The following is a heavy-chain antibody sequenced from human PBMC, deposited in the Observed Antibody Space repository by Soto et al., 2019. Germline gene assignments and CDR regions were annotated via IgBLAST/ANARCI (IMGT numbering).Heavy chain of an antibody. D-gene: IGHD5-12*01. Sequence: LGESLKISCKGSGYSFTSYWISWVRQLPGKGLEWMGRIDPSDSYTNYSPSFQGRVTFSAAKSISTAYLQWGSLKASDTAMYYCARHGMATFLTSWGQGTLVTVSS. CDR2: IDPSDSYT. V-gene: IGHV5-10-1*01. CDR3: ARHGMATFLTS. J-gene: IGHJ5*02. CDR1: GYSFTSYW.